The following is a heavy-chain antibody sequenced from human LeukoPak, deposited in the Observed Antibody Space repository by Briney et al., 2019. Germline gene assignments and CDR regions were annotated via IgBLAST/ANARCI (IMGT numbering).Heavy chain of an antibody. CDR2: IYYSGST. CDR1: GVSISSSSYY. J-gene: IGHJ4*02. CDR3: ARLEGSGSYYTFDY. D-gene: IGHD3-10*01. V-gene: IGHV4-39*01. Sequence: MSSETLSLTCTVSGVSISSSSYYWGWIRQPPGKGLEWIGSIYYSGSTYYNPSLKSRVTISVDTSKNQFSLKLSSVTAAGTAVYYCARLEGSGSYYTFDYWGQGTLVTVSS.